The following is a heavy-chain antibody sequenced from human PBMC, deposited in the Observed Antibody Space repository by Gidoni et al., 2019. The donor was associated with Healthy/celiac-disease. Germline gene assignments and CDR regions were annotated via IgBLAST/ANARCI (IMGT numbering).Heavy chain of an antibody. CDR2: ISSSSSYI. D-gene: IGHD4-17*01. CDR3: AGGVTTVTTPTFA. Sequence: EVHLVASGRGLVTPGGSLRLSCAASGLTFSGYSMNWVRQAPGKGLVWVSSISSSSSYIYYADSVKGRFTISRDNAKNSLYLQMNSLRAEDTAVYYCAGGVTTVTTPTFAWGQGTLVTVSS. J-gene: IGHJ5*02. V-gene: IGHV3-21*01. CDR1: GLTFSGYS.